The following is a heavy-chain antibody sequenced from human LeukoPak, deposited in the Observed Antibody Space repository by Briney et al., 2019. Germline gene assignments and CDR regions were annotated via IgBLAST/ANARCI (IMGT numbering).Heavy chain of an antibody. CDR2: IYKSGST. Sequence: SETLSLTCTVSGGSISSGSYYCSWIRQPAGKGLEWIGHIYKSGSTNYNPSLKSRVTVSVDTSKNQFSLKLSSVTAADTAVYYCARDRADNWKDAVDYWGQGTLVTVSS. V-gene: IGHV4-61*09. J-gene: IGHJ4*02. CDR1: GGSISSGSYY. D-gene: IGHD1-1*01. CDR3: ARDRADNWKDAVDY.